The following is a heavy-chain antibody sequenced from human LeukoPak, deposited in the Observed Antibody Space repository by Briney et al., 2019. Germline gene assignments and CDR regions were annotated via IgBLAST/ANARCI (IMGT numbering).Heavy chain of an antibody. Sequence: PGGSLRLSCAASGFTFSSYAMSWVRQAPGKGLEWVSAISGSGGSTYYADSVKGRFTISRDNSKNTLYLQMNSLRAEDTAVYYCAKPREGEAVAGTTSYWYFDLWGRGTLVTVSS. D-gene: IGHD6-19*01. CDR3: AKPREGEAVAGTTSYWYFDL. J-gene: IGHJ2*01. CDR1: GFTFSSYA. CDR2: ISGSGGST. V-gene: IGHV3-23*01.